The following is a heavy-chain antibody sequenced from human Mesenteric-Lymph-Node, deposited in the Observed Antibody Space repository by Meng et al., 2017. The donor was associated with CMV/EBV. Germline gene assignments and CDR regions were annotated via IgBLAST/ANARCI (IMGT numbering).Heavy chain of an antibody. CDR2: IIPIFGSTT. D-gene: IGHD2-15*01. CDR1: FSSSA. J-gene: IGHJ5*02. Sequence: FSSSAITWVRQAPGRGLEWMGGIIPIFGSTTNYAQKFQGRVTITTDESTTTAYMELSSLRSDDTAVYYCARDPCGGGTCYGAYNWFDPWGQGTLVTVSS. V-gene: IGHV1-69*05. CDR3: ARDPCGGGTCYGAYNWFDP.